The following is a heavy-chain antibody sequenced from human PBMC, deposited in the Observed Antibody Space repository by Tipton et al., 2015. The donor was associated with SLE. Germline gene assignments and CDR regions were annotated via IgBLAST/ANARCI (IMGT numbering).Heavy chain of an antibody. V-gene: IGHV3-7*01. Sequence: SLRLSCEASGFTFSSYWMTWVRQAPGKGLEWVAKIKQDGSEKYSVDSVKGRFTISRDNAKNSLYLQMSSLRVEDTAVYYCARGGWYDPWGQGTLVTVSS. CDR1: GFTFSSYW. CDR3: ARGGWYDP. D-gene: IGHD3-10*01. J-gene: IGHJ5*02. CDR2: IKQDGSEK.